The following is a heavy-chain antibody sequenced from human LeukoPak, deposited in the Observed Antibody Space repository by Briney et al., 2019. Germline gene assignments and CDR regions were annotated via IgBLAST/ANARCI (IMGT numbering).Heavy chain of an antibody. CDR2: IYYSGST. CDR1: GGSINSGGYY. J-gene: IGHJ4*02. Sequence: SETLSLTCIVSGGSINSGGYYWSWIRQHPGKGLEWIGYIYYSGSTHYNSSLKSRVTISLDMSKNQFSLKLSSVTAADTAVYYCARAAKTGSYLFDYWGQGALVTVSS. CDR3: ARAAKTGSYLFDY. V-gene: IGHV4-31*03. D-gene: IGHD1-26*01.